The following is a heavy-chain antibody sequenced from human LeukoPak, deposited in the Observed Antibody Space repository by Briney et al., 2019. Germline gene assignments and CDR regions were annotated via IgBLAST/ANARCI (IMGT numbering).Heavy chain of an antibody. Sequence: PSETLSLTCAVSGGSISSSNWWSWVRQPPGKGLEWIGEIYHSGSTNYNPSLKSRVTKSVDTSKNQFSLKLSSVTAADTAAYYCARHGGNYYGSGSYYIPYFDYWGQGTLVTVSS. J-gene: IGHJ4*02. CDR3: ARHGGNYYGSGSYYIPYFDY. V-gene: IGHV4-4*02. CDR1: GGSISSSNW. D-gene: IGHD3-10*01. CDR2: IYHSGST.